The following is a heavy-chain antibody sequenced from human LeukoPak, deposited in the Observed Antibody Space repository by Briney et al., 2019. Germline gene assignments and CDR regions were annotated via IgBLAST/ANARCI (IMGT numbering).Heavy chain of an antibody. CDR2: INQDGSEK. CDR3: ARGGTFVSDH. V-gene: IGHV3-7*01. CDR1: GFTFSTFW. D-gene: IGHD1-1*01. J-gene: IGHJ4*02. Sequence: GGSLRLSCAASGFTFSTFWMSWVRQAPGKGLEWVANINQDGSEKYYVDSMKGRFTVSRDNAKNSLYLQMDSLRAEDTAVYYCARGGTFVSDHWGQGTLVTVSS.